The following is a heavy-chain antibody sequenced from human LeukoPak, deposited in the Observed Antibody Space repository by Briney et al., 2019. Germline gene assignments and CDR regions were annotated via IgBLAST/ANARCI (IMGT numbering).Heavy chain of an antibody. D-gene: IGHD3-22*01. CDR3: AKDLGYYDSSGYLKSSHNFDY. J-gene: IGHJ4*02. CDR1: GFTFSSYA. Sequence: PGGTLRLSCAASGFTFSSYAMSWVRQAPGKWLEWVSAISGSGGSTYYAHSVKGRFTISRDNSKNTLYLQMNSLRAEDTAVYYCAKDLGYYDSSGYLKSSHNFDYWGQGTLVTVSS. V-gene: IGHV3-23*01. CDR2: ISGSGGST.